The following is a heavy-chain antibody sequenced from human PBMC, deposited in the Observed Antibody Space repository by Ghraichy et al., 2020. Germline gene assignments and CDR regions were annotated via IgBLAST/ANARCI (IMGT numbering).Heavy chain of an antibody. V-gene: IGHV3-13*05. CDR3: ARAGAGTREFDY. CDR2: IGTAGDP. CDR1: GFTFSSYD. D-gene: IGHD1/OR15-1a*01. J-gene: IGHJ4*02. Sequence: GGSLRLSCAASGFTFSSYDMHWVRQATGKGLEWVSAIGTAGDPYYPGSVKGRFTISRENAKNSLFLQMNSLRAGDTAVYYCARAGAGTREFDYWGQGTLVTVSS.